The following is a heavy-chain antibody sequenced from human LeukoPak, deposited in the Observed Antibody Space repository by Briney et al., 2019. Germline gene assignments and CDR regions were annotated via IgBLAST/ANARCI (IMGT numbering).Heavy chain of an antibody. V-gene: IGHV3-30*18. J-gene: IGHJ6*02. D-gene: IGHD3-9*01. Sequence: PGGSLRLSCAASGFTFSSYGMHWVRQAPGKGLEWVAVISYDGSNKYYADSVKGRFTISRDNSKNTLYLQMSSLRAEDTAVYYCAKDLKHYYYYGMDVWGQGTTVTVSS. CDR2: ISYDGSNK. CDR1: GFTFSSYG. CDR3: AKDLKHYYYYGMDV.